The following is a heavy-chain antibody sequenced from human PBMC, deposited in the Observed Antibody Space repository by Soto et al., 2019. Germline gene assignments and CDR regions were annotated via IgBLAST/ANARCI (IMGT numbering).Heavy chain of an antibody. J-gene: IGHJ3*02. CDR2: IDTSRST. D-gene: IGHD1-7*01. V-gene: IGHV4-4*07. CDR3: ARDVGTTTRSAFDI. Sequence: PSETLSLPCTVSGGSISSYYWSWLRQPDGQGLEWIRRIDTSRSTDYNPALKSRVTMSVDTPKNQFALKLSSGTAADTAVYYCARDVGTTTRSAFDICGQGRMGTDSS. CDR1: GGSISSYY.